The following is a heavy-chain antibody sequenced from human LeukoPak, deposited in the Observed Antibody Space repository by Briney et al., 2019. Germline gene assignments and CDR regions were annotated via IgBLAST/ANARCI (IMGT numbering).Heavy chain of an antibody. CDR1: GFTFSTYA. Sequence: GGSLRLSCAASGFTFSTYAVHWVRQAPGKGLEWVALISYNGNNKYYADSVKGRFTISRDNSKNTLYLQMNSLEPEDTAVYYCARADYYTSGTFRYYFDYWGQGTLVTVSS. J-gene: IGHJ4*02. CDR2: ISYNGNNK. CDR3: ARADYYTSGTFRYYFDY. V-gene: IGHV3-30-3*01. D-gene: IGHD3-10*01.